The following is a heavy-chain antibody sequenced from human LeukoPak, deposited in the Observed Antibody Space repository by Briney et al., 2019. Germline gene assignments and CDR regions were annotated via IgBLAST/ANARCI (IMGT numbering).Heavy chain of an antibody. CDR2: ISGSGGST. CDR3: TRAYGDSGFDY. CDR1: GFTFSNAW. V-gene: IGHV3-23*01. D-gene: IGHD4-17*01. Sequence: RGSLRLSCAASGFTFSNAWMSWVRQAPGKRLEWVSAISGSGGSTYYADSVKGRFTISRDNSMNTLYLQMNSLRAEDTAIYYCTRAYGDSGFDYWGQGTLVTVSS. J-gene: IGHJ4*02.